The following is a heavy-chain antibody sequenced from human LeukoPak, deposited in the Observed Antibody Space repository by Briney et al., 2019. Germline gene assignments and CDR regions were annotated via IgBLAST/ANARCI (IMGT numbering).Heavy chain of an antibody. CDR2: INPNSGGT. CDR1: GYTFTGYY. V-gene: IGHV1-2*02. Sequence: ASVKVSCKASGYTFTGYYMRWVRQAPGLGLEWMGWINPNSGGTNYAQKFQGRVTMTRDTSISTAYMELSRLRSDDTAVYYCARDHSKSVSSSSRRWFDPWGQGTLVTVSS. CDR3: ARDHSKSVSSSSRRWFDP. J-gene: IGHJ5*02. D-gene: IGHD6-6*01.